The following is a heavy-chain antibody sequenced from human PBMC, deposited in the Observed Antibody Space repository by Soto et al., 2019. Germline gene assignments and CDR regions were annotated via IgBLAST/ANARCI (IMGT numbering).Heavy chain of an antibody. CDR2: VSASGLNT. CDR1: GFTFSTYA. Sequence: GGSLRLSCAASGFTFSTYAMAWVRQAPGKGLEWVSGVSASGLNTDYADPVKGRFYISRDNSKNTVSLHMNSLRAEDTAVYYCAKGSYRPHDYWGQGTLVTVSS. CDR3: AKGSYRPHDY. V-gene: IGHV3-23*01. D-gene: IGHD1-26*01. J-gene: IGHJ4*02.